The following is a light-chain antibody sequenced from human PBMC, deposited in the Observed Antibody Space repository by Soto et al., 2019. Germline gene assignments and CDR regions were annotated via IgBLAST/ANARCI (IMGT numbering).Light chain of an antibody. CDR3: AAWDDSLNGVV. CDR2: SNN. Sequence: QPVLTQPPSASGTPGQRVAISCSGSSSNIGGNTVKWYQQLPGTAPKLLIYSNNQRPSGVPDRFSGSKSGTSASLAISGLQSEDEADYHCAAWDDSLNGVVFGGGTKVTVL. V-gene: IGLV1-44*01. CDR1: SSNIGGNT. J-gene: IGLJ2*01.